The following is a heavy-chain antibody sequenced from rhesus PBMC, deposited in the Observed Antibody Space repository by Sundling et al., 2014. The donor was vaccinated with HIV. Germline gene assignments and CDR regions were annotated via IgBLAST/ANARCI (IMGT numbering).Heavy chain of an antibody. CDR2: IFPRDGIT. J-gene: IGHJ6*01. CDR3: ARGDWGTRTTCYYGLDA. V-gene: IGHV1-198*02. Sequence: QVQLVQSGAEVKKPGASVKVSCKASGFTFANYAINWVRQAPGQGLEWMGVIFPRDGITTYAEKFQGRVTITADTSTDTAYMDLSSLRSEDTAVYYCARGDWGTRTTCYYGLDAWGQGVVVTVSS. D-gene: IGHD2-2*01. CDR1: GFTFANYA.